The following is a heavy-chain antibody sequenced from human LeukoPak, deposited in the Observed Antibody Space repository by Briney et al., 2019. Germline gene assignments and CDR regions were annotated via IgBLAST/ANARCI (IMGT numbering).Heavy chain of an antibody. Sequence: GRSLRLSCAASGFTFSSYAMSWVRQAPGKGLEWVSAISGSGGSTYYADSVKGRFTISRDFSANTLYLHMNSLRVEDTAVYYCVKEMGTPGDYWGQGTLVTVSS. J-gene: IGHJ4*02. D-gene: IGHD7-27*01. CDR2: ISGSGGST. CDR3: VKEMGTPGDY. V-gene: IGHV3-23*01. CDR1: GFTFSSYA.